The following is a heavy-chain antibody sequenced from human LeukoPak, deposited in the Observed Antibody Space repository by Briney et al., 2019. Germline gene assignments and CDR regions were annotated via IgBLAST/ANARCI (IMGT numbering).Heavy chain of an antibody. Sequence: GGSLRLSCEASGFTFTTYSMTWVRQAPGKGLEWVSIISSGSSAIFSADALKGRFTISRDDAKNLLYLDMNSLRAEDTAVYYCARGHTAGTRHFDFWGQGTLVTVSS. V-gene: IGHV3-21*01. CDR3: ARGHTAGTRHFDF. CDR1: GFTFTTYS. D-gene: IGHD3-10*01. CDR2: ISSGSSAI. J-gene: IGHJ4*02.